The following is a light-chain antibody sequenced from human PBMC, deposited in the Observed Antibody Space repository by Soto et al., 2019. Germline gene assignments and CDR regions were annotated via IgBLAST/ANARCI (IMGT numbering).Light chain of an antibody. CDR1: QSVSSN. J-gene: IGKJ4*01. V-gene: IGKV3-15*01. CDR2: GAS. CDR3: QQYKNGPLT. Sequence: EIVMTQSPATLSVSPGERATLSCRASQSVSSNLAWYQQKPGQAPRLLIYGASTRATGIPARFSGSWSGTEFPLTISSLLSEDFPVYNRQQYKNGPLTFGGGTKGEHK.